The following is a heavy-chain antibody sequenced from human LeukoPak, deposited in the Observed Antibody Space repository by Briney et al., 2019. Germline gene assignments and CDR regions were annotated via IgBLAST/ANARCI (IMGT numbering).Heavy chain of an antibody. CDR2: ISGSGGGT. CDR3: AKDRGLLWFGELLS. V-gene: IGHV3-23*01. D-gene: IGHD3-10*01. Sequence: PGGSLRLSRAASGFTFSSYAMSWVRQAPGKGLEWVSTISGSGGGTYYADSVKGRFTISRDNSKNTLYLQMNSLRAEDTAVYYCAKDRGLLWFGELLSWGQGTLVTVSS. CDR1: GFTFSSYA. J-gene: IGHJ5*02.